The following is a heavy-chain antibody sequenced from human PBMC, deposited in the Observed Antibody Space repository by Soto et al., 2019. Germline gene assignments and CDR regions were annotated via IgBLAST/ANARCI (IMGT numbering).Heavy chain of an antibody. CDR1: GGSISSGGYY. CDR2: IYYSGST. V-gene: IGHV4-31*03. Sequence: PSETLSLTCTVSGGSISSGGYYWSWIRQHPGKGLEWIGYIYYSGSTYYNPSLKSRVTISVDTSKNQFSLKLSSVTAADTAVYYCARDSAADYDFWSGYSYDAFDIWGQGTMVTVSS. D-gene: IGHD3-3*01. J-gene: IGHJ3*02. CDR3: ARDSAADYDFWSGYSYDAFDI.